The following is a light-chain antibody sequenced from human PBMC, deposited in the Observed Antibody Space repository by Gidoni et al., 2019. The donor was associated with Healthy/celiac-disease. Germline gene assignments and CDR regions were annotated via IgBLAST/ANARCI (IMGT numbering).Light chain of an antibody. Sequence: PATLSLSPGERATLSCRASQSVSSYLAWYQQKPGQAPRLLIYDASNRATGIPARFSGSGSGTDFTLTISSLEPEDFAVYYCQQRSNWPITFGQGTRLEIK. CDR3: QQRSNWPIT. CDR2: DAS. V-gene: IGKV3-11*01. J-gene: IGKJ5*01. CDR1: QSVSSY.